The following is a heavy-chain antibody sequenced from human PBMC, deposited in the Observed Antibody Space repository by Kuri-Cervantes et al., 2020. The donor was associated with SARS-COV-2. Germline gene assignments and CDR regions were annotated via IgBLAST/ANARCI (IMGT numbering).Heavy chain of an antibody. V-gene: IGHV1-69*10. CDR2: IIPILGMA. J-gene: IGHJ6*02. Sequence: SVKVSCKVSGYTLTELSMHWVRQAPGQGLEWMGGIIPILGMATYAQKFQGRVTITADKSTSTAYMELSSLRSEDTAVYYCAAGYYCSSTSCSQGYYYYGMDVWGQGTTVTVSS. CDR1: GYTLTELS. D-gene: IGHD2-2*01. CDR3: AAGYYCSSTSCSQGYYYYGMDV.